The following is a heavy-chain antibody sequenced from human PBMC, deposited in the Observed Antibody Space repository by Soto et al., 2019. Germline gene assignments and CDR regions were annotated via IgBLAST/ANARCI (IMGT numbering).Heavy chain of an antibody. J-gene: IGHJ4*02. Sequence: SETLSLTCAVYGGSFSGYYWSWIRQPPGKGLEWIGEINHSGSTNYNPSLKSRVTISVDTSKNQFSLKLSSVTAADTAVYYCARGLRGAHWGQGTLVTVSS. CDR1: GGSFSGYY. V-gene: IGHV4-34*01. D-gene: IGHD3-10*01. CDR3: ARGLRGAH. CDR2: INHSGST.